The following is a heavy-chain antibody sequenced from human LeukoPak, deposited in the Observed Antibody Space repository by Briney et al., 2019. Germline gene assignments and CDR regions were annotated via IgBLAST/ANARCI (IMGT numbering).Heavy chain of an antibody. CDR3: ARGDQWLVCDY. V-gene: IGHV3-21*01. D-gene: IGHD6-19*01. Sequence: PGGPLRLSCAASGFTFSSYSMNWVRQAPGKGLEWVSSISSSSSYIYYADSVKGRFTISRDNAKNSLYLQMNSLRAEDTAVYYCARGDQWLVCDYWGQGTLVTVSS. CDR1: GFTFSSYS. CDR2: ISSSSSYI. J-gene: IGHJ4*02.